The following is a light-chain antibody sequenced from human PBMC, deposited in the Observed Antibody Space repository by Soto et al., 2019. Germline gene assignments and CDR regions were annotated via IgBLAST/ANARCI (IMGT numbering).Light chain of an antibody. CDR2: DVG. J-gene: IGLJ1*01. Sequence: QSVLTQPASLSGSPGQSITLSCTGNSSDVFAHDYVSWYQQHPGKVPKLLIYDVGNRPSGISNRFSGSKSGNTASLTISGLQAEDEADYYCISYTDSSTYVFGTGTKVTVL. CDR3: ISYTDSSTYV. V-gene: IGLV2-14*03. CDR1: SSDVFAHDY.